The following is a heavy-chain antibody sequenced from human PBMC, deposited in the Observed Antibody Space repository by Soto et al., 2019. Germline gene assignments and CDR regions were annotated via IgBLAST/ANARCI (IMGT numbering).Heavy chain of an antibody. D-gene: IGHD2-21*02. J-gene: IGHJ6*02. CDR3: ARRRYCGYDCYHKHYYGMDV. V-gene: IGHV1-69*08. CDR1: GDTFSSYT. CDR2: IIPVLGTT. Sequence: QVQLVQSGAEVKKPGSSVKVSCRASGDTFSSYTVNWVRQAPGRGLEWLGRIIPVLGTTDYAQKFKGRVTITADKSTNIVYMELSSRRSEDRAVYYCARRRYCGYDCYHKHYYGMDVWGQGTTVTVAS.